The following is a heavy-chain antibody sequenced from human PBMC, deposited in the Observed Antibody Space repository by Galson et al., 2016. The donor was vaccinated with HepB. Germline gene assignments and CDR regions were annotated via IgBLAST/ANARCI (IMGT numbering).Heavy chain of an antibody. CDR2: ISNSGDST. V-gene: IGHV3-23*01. CDR3: AIPDYGGAHFYYDMDV. J-gene: IGHJ6*02. D-gene: IGHD4-17*01. Sequence: SLRLSCAASGLTFSTYAMSWVRQAPGKGLEWVSVISNSGDSTYYADSVKGRFTISRDNSKNTLYLQMNGLRAADTAVYYWAIPDYGGAHFYYDMDVWGQGTTVTVSS. CDR1: GLTFSTYA.